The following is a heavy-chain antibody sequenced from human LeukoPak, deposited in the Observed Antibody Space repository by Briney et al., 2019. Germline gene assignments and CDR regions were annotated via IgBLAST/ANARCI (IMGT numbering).Heavy chain of an antibody. V-gene: IGHV1-69*04. CDR2: IIPILGIA. CDR3: ARGRTMTAFDI. D-gene: IGHD3-3*01. CDR1: GGTFSSYA. J-gene: IGHJ3*02. Sequence: SVKVSCKASGGTFSSYAISWLRQAPGQGLEWMGRIIPILGIANYAQKFQGRVTITADKSTSTAYMELSSLRSEDTAVYYCARGRTMTAFDIWGQGTMVTVSS.